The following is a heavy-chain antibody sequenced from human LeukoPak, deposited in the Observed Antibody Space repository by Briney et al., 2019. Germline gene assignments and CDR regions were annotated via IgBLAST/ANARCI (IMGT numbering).Heavy chain of an antibody. CDR1: GFTFSSYS. CDR3: ARERDYGLDY. Sequence: GGSLRLSCAASGFTFSSYSMNWVRQAPGKGLEWVSYISSSGRIIYCADSVKGRFTISRDNAKNSLYLQMNSLRAEDTAVYYCARERDYGLDYWGQGTLVTVSS. J-gene: IGHJ4*02. D-gene: IGHD4-17*01. CDR2: ISSSGRII. V-gene: IGHV3-48*04.